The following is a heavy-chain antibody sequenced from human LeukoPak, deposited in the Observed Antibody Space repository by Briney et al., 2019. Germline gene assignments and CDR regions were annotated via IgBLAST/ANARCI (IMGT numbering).Heavy chain of an antibody. CDR1: GGSISSYS. J-gene: IGHJ4*02. D-gene: IGHD6-13*01. CDR3: ARTSSSWYDY. CDR2: IYYSGST. V-gene: IGHV4-59*08. Sequence: SETLSLTCTVSGGSISSYSWSWIRQPPGKGLEWIGYIYYSGSTNYNPSLKSRVTISVDTSKNQFSLKLSSVTAADTAVYYCARTSSSWYDYWGQGTLVTVSS.